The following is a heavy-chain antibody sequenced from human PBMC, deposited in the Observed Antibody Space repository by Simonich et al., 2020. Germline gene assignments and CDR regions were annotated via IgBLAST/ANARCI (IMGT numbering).Heavy chain of an antibody. CDR3: ASSKLATIDY. Sequence: QVQLVQSGAEVKKPGASVKVSCKASGYTLTGYYMHWVRQAPGQGIEWMGWINPSSGGTNYAQKFKGRVTMTRDTSISTAYMELSRLRSDDTAVYYCASSKLATIDYWGQGTLVTVSS. CDR2: INPSSGGT. J-gene: IGHJ4*02. D-gene: IGHD5-12*01. V-gene: IGHV1-2*02. CDR1: GYTLTGYY.